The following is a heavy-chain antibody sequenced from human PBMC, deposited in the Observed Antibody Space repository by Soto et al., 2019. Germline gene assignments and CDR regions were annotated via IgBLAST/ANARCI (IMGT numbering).Heavy chain of an antibody. Sequence: EVQLVQSGAEVKKPGESLRISCKGSGYSFTSYWICGVRQMPGKGLEWMGRIAPSDSYTNYSPSFQGHVTISADKSISTAYLQWSSLKASDPALYSCSILPLAAAYSDANIWGQGTLVTVSS. V-gene: IGHV5-10-1*01. CDR1: GYSFTSYW. D-gene: IGHD6-13*01. CDR2: IAPSDSYT. J-gene: IGHJ4*02. CDR3: SILPLAAAYSDANI.